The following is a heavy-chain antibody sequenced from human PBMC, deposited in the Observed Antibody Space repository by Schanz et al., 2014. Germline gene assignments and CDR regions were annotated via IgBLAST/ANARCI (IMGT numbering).Heavy chain of an antibody. D-gene: IGHD3-9*01. V-gene: IGHV1-69*08. CDR2: IIPILDKT. CDR1: GGTFSSST. Sequence: QVQLVHSGAEVKKPGTSVKVSCKASGGTFSSSTLTWVRQAPGQGLEWMGRIIPILDKTNYAQKFQGRVTMTADKSTSTVYREVSGLRSEDTGVYYCAKVDRTRYYAMDVWGQGTTVTVSS. CDR3: AKVDRTRYYAMDV. J-gene: IGHJ6*02.